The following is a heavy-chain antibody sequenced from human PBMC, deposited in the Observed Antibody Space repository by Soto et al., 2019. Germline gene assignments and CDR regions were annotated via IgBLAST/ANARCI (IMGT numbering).Heavy chain of an antibody. Sequence: QVNPMQSGAEVKTPGASVKVSCKASGNTFSGYYVHWVRQAPGQGLEWMGIITPRGDSTTYAQKFQDRVTVTRDTSTSTVYMQMSGLRSEDTAVYYCARGLTNSGYYLWGQGTLVTVS. CDR3: ARGLTNSGYYL. J-gene: IGHJ4*02. V-gene: IGHV1-46*01. CDR1: GNTFSGYY. CDR2: ITPRGDST. D-gene: IGHD3-3*01.